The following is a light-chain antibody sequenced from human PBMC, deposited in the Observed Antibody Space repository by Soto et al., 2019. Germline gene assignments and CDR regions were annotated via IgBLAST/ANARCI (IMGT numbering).Light chain of an antibody. V-gene: IGLV2-8*01. CDR2: EVT. J-gene: IGLJ2*01. Sequence: QSALTQPPSASGSPGQSVTISCTGTSSDIGTYNYVSWYQQHPGKAPRLMIYEVTKRPSGVPDHFSGSKSGNTASLIVSGLLGEDEADYYCSSYAGGNNLVVFGGGTKVTVL. CDR1: SSDIGTYNY. CDR3: SSYAGGNNLVV.